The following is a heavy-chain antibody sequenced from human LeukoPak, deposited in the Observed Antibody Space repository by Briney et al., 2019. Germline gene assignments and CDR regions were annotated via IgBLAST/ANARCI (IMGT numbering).Heavy chain of an antibody. V-gene: IGHV3-23*01. D-gene: IGHD5-24*01. CDR2: ISGSGGSI. J-gene: IGHJ4*02. CDR3: AREPMATNSLDY. CDR1: GFTFSSYA. Sequence: GGSLRLPCAASGFTFSSYAMSWVRQAPGKGLEWVSAISGSGGSIYYADSVKGRFTISRDNAKNSLYLQMNSLRAEDTAVYYCAREPMATNSLDYWGQGTLVTVSS.